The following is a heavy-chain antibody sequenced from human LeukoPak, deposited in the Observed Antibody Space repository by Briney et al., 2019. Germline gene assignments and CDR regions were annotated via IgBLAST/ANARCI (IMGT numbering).Heavy chain of an antibody. D-gene: IGHD2-15*01. Sequence: PGGSLRLSCVASGYTFSSYSMNWVRQAPGKGLEWVSYISSSSSTIHYADSVKGRFTISRDNAKNSLYLQMNSLRAEDTAVYYCARGGGVSYYFDYWGQGTLVTVSS. CDR1: GYTFSSYS. J-gene: IGHJ4*02. CDR3: ARGGGVSYYFDY. CDR2: ISSSSSTI. V-gene: IGHV3-48*01.